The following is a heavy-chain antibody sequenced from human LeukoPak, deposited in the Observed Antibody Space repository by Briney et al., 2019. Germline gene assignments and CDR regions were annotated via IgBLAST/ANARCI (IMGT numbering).Heavy chain of an antibody. CDR1: GYSVTCYW. D-gene: IGHD1-26*01. Sequence: GESLNISCKASGYSVTCYWIAWVRQMPGKGLEWIGIIYPVDSHTINSPSFQGQVTISADTSISTTYVRWRSLKASRTGMYYCGRRSGSLDGFDQWGEGTLVTLSS. J-gene: IGHJ4*02. CDR3: GRRSGSLDGFDQ. V-gene: IGHV5-51*06. CDR2: IYPVDSHT.